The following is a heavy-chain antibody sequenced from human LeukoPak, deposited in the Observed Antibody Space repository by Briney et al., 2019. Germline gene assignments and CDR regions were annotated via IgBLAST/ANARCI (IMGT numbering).Heavy chain of an antibody. Sequence: NPGGSLRLSCAASGSTFSTYSMNWVRQAPGKGLEWVSSITSSSSYTKYADSVKGRFTISRDNAKNSLYLQMNSLRAEDTAVYYCARVKAGATIENFYYYYMDVWGKGTTVTVSS. CDR3: ARVKAGATIENFYYYYMDV. CDR1: GSTFSTYS. CDR2: ITSSSSYT. V-gene: IGHV3-21*01. J-gene: IGHJ6*03. D-gene: IGHD1-26*01.